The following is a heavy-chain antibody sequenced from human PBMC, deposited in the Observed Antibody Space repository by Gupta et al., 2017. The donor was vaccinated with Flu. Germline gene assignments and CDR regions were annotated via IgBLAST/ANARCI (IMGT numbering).Heavy chain of an antibody. CDR1: GFTFSSYS. J-gene: IGHJ4*02. CDR2: ISSSSSYI. D-gene: IGHD4-23*01. CDR3: AAPTVGYYFDY. V-gene: IGHV3-21*01. Sequence: EVQLVESGGGLVKPGGSLRLSCAASGFTFSSYSMNWVRQAPGKGLEWVSSISSSSSYIYYADSVKGRFTISRDNAKNSLYLQMNSLRAEDTAVYYCAAPTVGYYFDYWGQGTLVTVSS.